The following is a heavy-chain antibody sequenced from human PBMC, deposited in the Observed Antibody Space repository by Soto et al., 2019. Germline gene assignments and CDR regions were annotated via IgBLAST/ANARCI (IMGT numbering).Heavy chain of an antibody. J-gene: IGHJ3*02. CDR2: IIPIFGTA. CDR3: ARDPDYGDRPDDAFDI. V-gene: IGHV1-69*13. D-gene: IGHD4-17*01. CDR1: GGTFSSYA. Sequence: SVKVSCKASGGTFSSYAISWVRQAPGQGLEWMGGIIPIFGTANYAQKFQGRVTITADESTSTAYMELSSLRSEDTAVYYCARDPDYGDRPDDAFDICGQGTMVTVSS.